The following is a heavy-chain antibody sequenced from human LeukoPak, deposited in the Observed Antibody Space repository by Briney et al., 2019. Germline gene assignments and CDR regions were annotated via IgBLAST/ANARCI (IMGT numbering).Heavy chain of an antibody. Sequence: GGSLRLSCAASGFTFSSYAMHWVRQAPGKGLEWVAVISYDGSNKYYADSVKGRFTISRDNSKNTLYLQMNSLRAEDTAVYCCARDSNYYGSGSYWYWGQGTLVTVSS. D-gene: IGHD3-10*01. J-gene: IGHJ4*02. CDR3: ARDSNYYGSGSYWY. V-gene: IGHV3-30*04. CDR1: GFTFSSYA. CDR2: ISYDGSNK.